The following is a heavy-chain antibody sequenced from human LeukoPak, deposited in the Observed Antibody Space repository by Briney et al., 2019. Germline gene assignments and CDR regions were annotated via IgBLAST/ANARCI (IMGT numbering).Heavy chain of an antibody. D-gene: IGHD3-10*01. V-gene: IGHV4-34*01. CDR1: GGSFSGYY. J-gene: IGHJ6*02. CDR3: ATPYYYGSGSYYKGYYYYGMDV. Sequence: SETLSLTCAVYGGSFSGYYWSWIRQPPGKGLEWIGEINHSGSTNYNPSLKSRVTISVDTSKNQFSLKLSSETAADTAVYYCATPYYYGSGSYYKGYYYYGMDVWGQGTTVTVSS. CDR2: INHSGST.